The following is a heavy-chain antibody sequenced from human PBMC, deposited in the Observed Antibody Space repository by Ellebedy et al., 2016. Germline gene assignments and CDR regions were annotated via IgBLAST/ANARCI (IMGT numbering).Heavy chain of an antibody. D-gene: IGHD1-14*01. CDR3: VTRHNAAFDF. J-gene: IGHJ3*01. Sequence: GGSLRLXXAASGFSVTSNDMSWVRQAPGKGLELVSLIYGGGTSYYAESVKGRFTISRDNSKKTLYLQMSGLGVEDTAVYYCVTRHNAAFDFWGQGTMVTVSS. V-gene: IGHV3-53*01. CDR2: IYGGGTS. CDR1: GFSVTSND.